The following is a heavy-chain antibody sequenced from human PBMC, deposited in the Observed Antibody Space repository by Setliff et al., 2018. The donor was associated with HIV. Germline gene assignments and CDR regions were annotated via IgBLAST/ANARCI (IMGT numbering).Heavy chain of an antibody. Sequence: KPSETLSLTCSVSGGSVSSVNYYWSWIRQPPGKGLEWIGYIHYTGSTTYNPSLKSRVTISVDTSKNQFSLELSSVTAADTAVYYCARESPDGLDVWGQGTTVTVSS. CDR3: ARESPDGLDV. V-gene: IGHV4-61*01. CDR1: GGSVSSVNYY. J-gene: IGHJ6*02. CDR2: IHYTGST.